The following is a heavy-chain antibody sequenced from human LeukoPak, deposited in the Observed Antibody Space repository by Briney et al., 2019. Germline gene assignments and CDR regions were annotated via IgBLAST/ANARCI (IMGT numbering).Heavy chain of an antibody. Sequence: GGSLRLSCSASGFTFNTYFMHWVRQAPGKGLEYVSAISSNGGSTYYADSVKGRFTISRDNSKNTLYLQMSSLRAEDTAVYHCVKDDSYYYDSSGYPHWGQGTLVTVSS. CDR3: VKDDSYYYDSSGYPH. J-gene: IGHJ4*02. D-gene: IGHD3-22*01. CDR2: ISSNGGST. CDR1: GFTFNTYF. V-gene: IGHV3-64D*09.